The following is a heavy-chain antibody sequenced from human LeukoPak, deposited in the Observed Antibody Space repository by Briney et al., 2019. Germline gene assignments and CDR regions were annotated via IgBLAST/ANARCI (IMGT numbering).Heavy chain of an antibody. CDR1: GFTFSSYG. V-gene: IGHV3-74*01. CDR2: ISSDGSRV. CDR3: AKSGLNRFDY. J-gene: IGHJ4*02. D-gene: IGHD2-15*01. Sequence: PGGSLRLSCAASGFTFSSYGMHWVRQAPGKGLVWVSRISSDGSRVTYADSVKGRFTISRDNAKNTLYLQMNSLRAEDTAVYYCAKSGLNRFDYWGQGTLVTVSS.